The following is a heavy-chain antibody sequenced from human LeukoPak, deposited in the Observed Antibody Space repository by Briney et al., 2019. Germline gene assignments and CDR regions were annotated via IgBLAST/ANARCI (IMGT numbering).Heavy chain of an antibody. J-gene: IGHJ4*02. CDR3: ARDMGPPNYYGSGSD. D-gene: IGHD3-10*01. CDR1: GYTFTSYG. V-gene: IGHV1-18*01. CDR2: ISAYNGNT. Sequence: ASVKVSCKASGYTFTSYGINWVRQAPGQGLEWMGWISAYNGNTNYAQKLQGRVTMTTDTSTSTAYMELRSLRSDDTAVYYRARDMGPPNYYGSGSDWGQGTLVTVSS.